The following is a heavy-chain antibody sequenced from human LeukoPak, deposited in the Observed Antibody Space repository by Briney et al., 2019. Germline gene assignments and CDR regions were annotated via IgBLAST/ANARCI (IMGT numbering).Heavy chain of an antibody. J-gene: IGHJ4*02. CDR1: GGSISSGGYY. D-gene: IGHD5-12*01. CDR2: IYYSGST. CDR3: AREPHMATAYYFDY. Sequence: PSQTLSLTCTVSGGSISSGGYYWSWIRQHPGKGLEWIGYIYYSGSTYYNPSLKSRVTISVDTSKNQFSLKLSSVTAADTAVCYCAREPHMATAYYFDYWGQGTLVTVSS. V-gene: IGHV4-31*03.